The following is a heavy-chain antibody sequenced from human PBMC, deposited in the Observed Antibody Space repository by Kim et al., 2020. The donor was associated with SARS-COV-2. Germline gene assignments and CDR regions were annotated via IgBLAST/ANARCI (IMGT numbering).Heavy chain of an antibody. CDR3: SKDHPFSACPYFDS. D-gene: IGHD1-26*01. Sequence: GGSLRLSCAASGFTFSRYAMSWVRQAPGKGPEWIASVNNGGNAYYAHFSKVRFTISRDNNRNTLVLHMNSLTAEDTALYFFSKDHPFSACPYFDSLCPGT. CDR1: GFTFSRYA. CDR2: VNNGGNA. V-gene: IGHV3-23*01. J-gene: IGHJ4*02.